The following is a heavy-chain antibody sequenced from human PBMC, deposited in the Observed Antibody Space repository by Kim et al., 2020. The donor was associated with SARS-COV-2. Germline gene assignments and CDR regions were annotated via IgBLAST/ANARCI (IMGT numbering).Heavy chain of an antibody. J-gene: IGHJ4*02. CDR2: T. D-gene: IGHD6-19*01. V-gene: IGHV4-34*01. CDR3: ARGYSSGLSDY. Sequence: TTHTPALQSRVTRSEDTSKHQFSLKLSSVTAADTAVYYCARGYSSGLSDYWGQGTLVTVSS.